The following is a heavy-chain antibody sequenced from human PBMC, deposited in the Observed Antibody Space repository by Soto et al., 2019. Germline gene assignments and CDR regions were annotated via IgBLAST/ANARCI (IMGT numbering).Heavy chain of an antibody. J-gene: IGHJ6*02. CDR2: INHSGST. CDR1: GGSFSGYY. D-gene: IGHD6-25*01. V-gene: IGHV4-34*01. Sequence: SETLSLTCAVYGGSFSGYYWSWIRQPPGKGLEWIGEINHSGSTNYNPSLKSRVTISVDTSKNQFSLKLSSVTAADTAVYYCAGETAAYYYGMDVWGQGTTVTVSS. CDR3: AGETAAYYYGMDV.